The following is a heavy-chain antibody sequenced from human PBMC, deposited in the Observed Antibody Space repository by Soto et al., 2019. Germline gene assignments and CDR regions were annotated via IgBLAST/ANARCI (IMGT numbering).Heavy chain of an antibody. J-gene: IGHJ6*02. CDR1: GFTFSSSG. V-gene: IGHV3-33*01. CDR3: ASSGRGDLTARVNFFYYGLDV. D-gene: IGHD5-18*01. CDR2: IWWDGSYK. Sequence: GGALRLSCAASGFTFSSSGMHWVRQAPGTGLEWVAVIWWDGSYKYYEDSVKGRFTISRDNSQNTLYLQMNSLRVADTAVYYCASSGRGDLTARVNFFYYGLDVWGQGTAVTVSS.